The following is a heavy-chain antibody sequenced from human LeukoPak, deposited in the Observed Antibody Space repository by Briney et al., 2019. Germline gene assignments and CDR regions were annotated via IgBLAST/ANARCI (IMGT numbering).Heavy chain of an antibody. CDR3: ARWGSDAFDI. J-gene: IGHJ3*02. Sequence: GESLKISCKGSGYSFTNSWIGWVRQMPGKGLEWMGIIYPGDSDTRYSPSFQGQVTMSADKSISNAYLRWSSLKASDTAMYYCARWGSDAFDIWGQGTMVTVSS. V-gene: IGHV5-51*01. D-gene: IGHD3-16*01. CDR2: IYPGDSDT. CDR1: GYSFTNSW.